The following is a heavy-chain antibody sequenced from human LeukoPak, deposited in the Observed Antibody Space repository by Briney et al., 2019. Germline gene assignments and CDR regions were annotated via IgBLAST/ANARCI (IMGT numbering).Heavy chain of an antibody. V-gene: IGHV1-2*06. Sequence: ASVSVSCKASGYTFTVYYIHWMRQAPGQGLEWMGRINPDSGGPNYAHKFQGRVTMTRDTSISTAYMDLSRLTSDDTAVYFCARDRGKVANDYWGQGTLVIVSS. CDR3: ARDRGKVANDY. D-gene: IGHD3-10*01. CDR2: INPDSGGP. J-gene: IGHJ4*02. CDR1: GYTFTVYY.